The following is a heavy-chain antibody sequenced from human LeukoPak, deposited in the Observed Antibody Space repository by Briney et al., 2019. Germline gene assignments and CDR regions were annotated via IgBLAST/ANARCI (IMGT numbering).Heavy chain of an antibody. J-gene: IGHJ4*02. Sequence: PGGSLRLSCTVSGFTVSSNSMSWVRQAPGKGLEWVSFIYSDNTHYSDSVKGRFTISRDNSKNTLYLQMNSLRAEDTAVYYCAKDRARIRLLDYWGQGTLVTVSS. CDR3: AKDRARIRLLDY. V-gene: IGHV3-66*03. CDR1: GFTVSSNS. D-gene: IGHD2-15*01. CDR2: IYSDNT.